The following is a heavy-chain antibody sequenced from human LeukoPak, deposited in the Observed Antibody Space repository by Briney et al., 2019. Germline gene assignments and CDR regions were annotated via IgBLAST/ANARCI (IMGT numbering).Heavy chain of an antibody. V-gene: IGHV3-30*02. Sequence: GGSLRLSCAASGFTFSSYGMHWVRQAPGKGLEWVAVIWYDGSNKYYADSVKGRFTISRDNSKNTLYLQMNSLRAEDTAVYYCAKEGASEYCSGGSCGEFDYWGQGTLVTVSS. CDR2: IWYDGSNK. CDR1: GFTFSSYG. CDR3: AKEGASEYCSGGSCGEFDY. D-gene: IGHD2-15*01. J-gene: IGHJ4*02.